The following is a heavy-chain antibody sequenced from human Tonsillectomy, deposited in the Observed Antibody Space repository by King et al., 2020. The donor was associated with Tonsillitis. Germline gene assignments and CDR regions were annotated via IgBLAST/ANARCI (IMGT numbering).Heavy chain of an antibody. D-gene: IGHD3-22*01. J-gene: IGHJ5*02. V-gene: IGHV3-23*04. CDR3: ARTDVSSPHWFDP. Sequence: VQLVETGGGLVQPGGSLRLSCAASGFTFSSYAMSWVRQAPGKGLEWVSTVSGSGGSTYYADAVKGRFTISRDNSKNTLYLQINSLRAEDTAVYYCARTDVSSPHWFDPWGQGTLVTVSS. CDR1: GFTFSSYA. CDR2: VSGSGGST.